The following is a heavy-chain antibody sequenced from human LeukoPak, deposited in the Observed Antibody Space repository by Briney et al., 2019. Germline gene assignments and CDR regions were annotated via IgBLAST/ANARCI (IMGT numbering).Heavy chain of an antibody. Sequence: PSETLSLTCTVSGGSLSSSSYYWGWIRQPPGKGLEWIGSIYYSGSTYYNPSLKSRVTISVDTSKNQFSLKLSSVTAADTAVYYCALSGRGDVVVPAAMRQVGDAFDIWGQGTMVTVSS. V-gene: IGHV4-39*01. CDR3: ALSGRGDVVVPAAMRQVGDAFDI. D-gene: IGHD2-2*01. J-gene: IGHJ3*02. CDR2: IYYSGST. CDR1: GGSLSSSSYY.